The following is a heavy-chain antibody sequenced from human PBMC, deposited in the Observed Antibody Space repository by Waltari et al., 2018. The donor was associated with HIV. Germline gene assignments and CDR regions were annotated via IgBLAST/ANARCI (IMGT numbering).Heavy chain of an antibody. CDR1: GLTFCTDP. J-gene: IGHJ4*02. CDR2: ISCGTSYI. CDR3: ARQQLGSGALDL. V-gene: IGHV3-21*02. D-gene: IGHD3-10*02. Sequence: EVQLVESGGGLVKPGGSLRLSCTAPGLTFCTDPMTWVRQAPGKGLEWVSSISCGTSYIYYADSVTGRFTVSRDNAKNSLFLQMNSLRADDTAVYYCARQQLGSGALDLWGQGTLVTVSS.